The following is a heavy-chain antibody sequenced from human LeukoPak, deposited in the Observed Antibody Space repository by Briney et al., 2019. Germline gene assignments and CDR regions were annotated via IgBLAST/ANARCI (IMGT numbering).Heavy chain of an antibody. V-gene: IGHV3-23*01. J-gene: IGHJ6*02. CDR1: GFTFSSYW. CDR3: AKDDIVVVPAAIPTYGMDV. D-gene: IGHD2-2*02. Sequence: GGSLRLSCTASGFTFSSYWMTWVRQAPGKGLEWVSAISGSGGSTYYADSVKGRFTISRDNSKNTLYLQMNSLRAEDTAVYYCAKDDIVVVPAAIPTYGMDVWGQGTTVTVSS. CDR2: ISGSGGST.